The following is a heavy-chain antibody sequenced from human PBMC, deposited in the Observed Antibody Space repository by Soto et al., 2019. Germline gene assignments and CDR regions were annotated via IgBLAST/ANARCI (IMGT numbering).Heavy chain of an antibody. J-gene: IGHJ3*02. Sequence: EVQLLESGGDLVQPGGSLRLSCAASGFTFSIYAMTWVRQAPGKGLEWVASISGSAGSTSYADSVKGRFTISRDNSKNTVHLQMNSLRVEDTALYYCAKKWVVEGRTDFFDIWGQGTMVTVSS. CDR2: ISGSAGST. CDR1: GFTFSIYA. D-gene: IGHD6-19*01. CDR3: AKKWVVEGRTDFFDI. V-gene: IGHV3-23*01.